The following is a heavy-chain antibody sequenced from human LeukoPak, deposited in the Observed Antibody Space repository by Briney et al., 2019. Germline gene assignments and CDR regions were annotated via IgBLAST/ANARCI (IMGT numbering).Heavy chain of an antibody. Sequence: ASVKVSCKGSGYTFPSYYMHWVRPAPGQGLAWMGLINPSGGRTRYAQKFQGRVTMTSDTSTSTVYMELSSLRSEDTAVCYCARSTLITMIVVGTPEGGYFDYWGQGTLVTVSS. V-gene: IGHV1-46*01. CDR2: INPSGGRT. J-gene: IGHJ4*02. CDR3: ARSTLITMIVVGTPEGGYFDY. CDR1: GYTFPSYY. D-gene: IGHD3-22*01.